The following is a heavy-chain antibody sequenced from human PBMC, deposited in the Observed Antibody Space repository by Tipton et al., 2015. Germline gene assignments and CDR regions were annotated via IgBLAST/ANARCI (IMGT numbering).Heavy chain of an antibody. D-gene: IGHD2-2*01. V-gene: IGHV3-7*01. CDR3: AKDPVGYCSSTSCYAPFDY. Sequence: GSLRLSCAASGFKFSRYWMTWVRQAPGKGLEWLANIREDGSEKYYVDSVKGRFTISRDNGKNSVYLQMNSLRAEDTAVYYCAKDPVGYCSSTSCYAPFDYWGQGTLVTVSS. J-gene: IGHJ4*02. CDR2: IREDGSEK. CDR1: GFKFSRYW.